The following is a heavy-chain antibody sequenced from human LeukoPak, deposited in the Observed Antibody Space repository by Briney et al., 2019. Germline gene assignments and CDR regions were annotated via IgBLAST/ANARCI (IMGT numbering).Heavy chain of an antibody. CDR1: GFTFSSYA. CDR2: VSGSGGRT. CDR3: AKESAAAGNVPFDY. V-gene: IGHV3-23*01. D-gene: IGHD6-13*01. J-gene: IGHJ4*02. Sequence: GGSLRLSCAASGFTFSSYAMSWVRQAPGKGLEWVSTVSGSGGRTYYADSVKGRFTISRDNSKNTLYLQMSSLRAEGTAVYYCAKESAAAGNVPFDYWGQGTLVTVSS.